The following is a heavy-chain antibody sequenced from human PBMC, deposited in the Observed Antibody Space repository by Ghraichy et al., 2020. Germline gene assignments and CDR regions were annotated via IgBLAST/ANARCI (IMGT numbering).Heavy chain of an antibody. D-gene: IGHD3-16*01. V-gene: IGHV3-33*01. CDR3: ARAALITFGGGTDY. CDR2: IWYDGSNK. J-gene: IGHJ4*02. CDR1: GFTFSSYG. Sequence: GGSLRLSCAASGFTFSSYGMHWVRQAPGKGLEWVAVIWYDGSNKYYADSVKGRFTISRDNSKNTLYLQMNSLRAEDTAVYYCARAALITFGGGTDYWGQGTLVTVSS.